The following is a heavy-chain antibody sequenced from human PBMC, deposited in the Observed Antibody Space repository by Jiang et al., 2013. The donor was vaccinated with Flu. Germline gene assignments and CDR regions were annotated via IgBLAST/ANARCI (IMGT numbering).Heavy chain of an antibody. CDR2: ISGSGGST. J-gene: IGHJ4*02. D-gene: IGHD3-10*01. CDR1: GFIFSNYG. CDR3: AKDMGRRVVVWLGEFAD. V-gene: IGHV3-23*04. Sequence: VQLVESGGGLVQPGGSLRLSCAASGFIFSNYGMSWVRQAPGKGLEWVSGISGSGGSTKYAESVKGRFTISRDNSKNTLFLQMDSLRGEDTAIYYCAKDMGRRVVVWLGEFADWGQGILVTVSS.